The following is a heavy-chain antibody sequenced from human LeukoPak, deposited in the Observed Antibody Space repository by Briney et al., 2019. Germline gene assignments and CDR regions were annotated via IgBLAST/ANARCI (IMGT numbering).Heavy chain of an antibody. CDR2: ISGSGGST. Sequence: GGSLRLSCAGSGFTVSSNFMSWVRQAPGKGLEWVSAISGSGGSTYYADSVKGRFTISRDNSKNTLYLQMNSLRAEDTAVYYCAKDRVAVTRLGAFDIWGQGTMVTVSS. J-gene: IGHJ3*02. D-gene: IGHD3-3*01. CDR3: AKDRVAVTRLGAFDI. V-gene: IGHV3-23*01. CDR1: GFTVSSNF.